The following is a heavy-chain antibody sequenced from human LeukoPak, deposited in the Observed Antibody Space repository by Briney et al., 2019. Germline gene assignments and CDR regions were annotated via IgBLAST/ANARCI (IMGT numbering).Heavy chain of an antibody. CDR1: GFTFSSYS. CDR3: ARDEAAAGVFDY. D-gene: IGHD6-13*01. J-gene: IGHJ4*02. V-gene: IGHV3-21*01. CDR2: ISSSSSYI. Sequence: PGGSLRLSCAASGFTFSSYSMNWVRQAPGKGLEWVSSISSSSSYIYYADSVKGRFTISRDNAKNSLYLQMNSLRAEDTAVYYRARDEAAAGVFDYWGQGTLVTVSS.